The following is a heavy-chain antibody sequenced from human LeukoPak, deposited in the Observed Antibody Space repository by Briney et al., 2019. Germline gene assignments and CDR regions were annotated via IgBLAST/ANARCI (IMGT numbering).Heavy chain of an antibody. CDR1: GFTFSTYS. CDR3: AREIVGRYFDL. D-gene: IGHD2/OR15-2a*01. V-gene: IGHV3-21*01. Sequence: GGSLRLSCAASGFTFSTYSMNWVRQAPGKGLEWVSSITSTSTFIYYSDTVEGRFTVSRDNAKNSLYLQMNSLRAEDTAVYYCAREIVGRYFDLWGQGTPVTVSS. J-gene: IGHJ4*02. CDR2: ITSTSTFI.